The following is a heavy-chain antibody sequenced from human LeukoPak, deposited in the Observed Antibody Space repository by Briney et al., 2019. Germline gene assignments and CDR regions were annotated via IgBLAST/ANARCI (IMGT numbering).Heavy chain of an antibody. D-gene: IGHD1-20*01. J-gene: IGHJ6*03. CDR3: ARGNWNAPLDYCMDV. CDR1: GFTFSSYW. Sequence: GGSLRLSCAASGFTFSSYWMSWVRQAPGKGLEWVANIKQDGSEKYYVDSVKGRFTISRDNAKNSLYLQMNSLRAEDTAVYYCARGNWNAPLDYCMDVWGKGTTVTVS. CDR2: IKQDGSEK. V-gene: IGHV3-7*01.